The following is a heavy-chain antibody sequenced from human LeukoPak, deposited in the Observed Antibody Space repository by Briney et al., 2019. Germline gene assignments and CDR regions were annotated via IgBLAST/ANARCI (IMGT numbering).Heavy chain of an antibody. J-gene: IGHJ6*02. V-gene: IGHV3-11*01. Sequence: GGSLRLSCAASGFTFSDYYMSWIRQAPGKGLEWVSYISSSGSTIYYADSVKGRFTISRDNAKNSLYLQMNSLRAEDTAVYYCARAPTQPAHYYYYGMDVWGQGTTVTVSS. CDR1: GFTFSDYY. D-gene: IGHD5-18*01. CDR2: ISSSGSTI. CDR3: ARAPTQPAHYYYYGMDV.